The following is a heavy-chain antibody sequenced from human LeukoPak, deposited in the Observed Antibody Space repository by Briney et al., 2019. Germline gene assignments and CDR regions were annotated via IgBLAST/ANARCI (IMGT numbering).Heavy chain of an antibody. V-gene: IGHV3-33*01. D-gene: IGHD5-18*01. Sequence: PGRSLRLSCAASGFTFSSYGMHWVRQAPGKGLEWVAVIWYDGSNEYYADSVKGRFTISRDNSKNTLYLQMNSLRAEDTAVYYCAREKGYSYGPYFDYWGQGTLVTVSS. CDR2: IWYDGSNE. CDR3: AREKGYSYGPYFDY. J-gene: IGHJ4*02. CDR1: GFTFSSYG.